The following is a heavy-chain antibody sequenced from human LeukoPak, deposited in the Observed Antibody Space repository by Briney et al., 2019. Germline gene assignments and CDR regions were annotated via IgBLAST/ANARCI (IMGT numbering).Heavy chain of an antibody. CDR1: GFTFSSYA. Sequence: GGSLRLSCAASGFTFSSYAMSWIRQAPGKGPEWVSAISHSGGTTYYADSVKGRFTITRDNSKNTLYLQMNSLRAEDTAVYYCAKANVKYCSGGSCFDAFDIWGQGTMVTVSS. V-gene: IGHV3-23*01. J-gene: IGHJ3*02. CDR3: AKANVKYCSGGSCFDAFDI. CDR2: ISHSGGTT. D-gene: IGHD2-15*01.